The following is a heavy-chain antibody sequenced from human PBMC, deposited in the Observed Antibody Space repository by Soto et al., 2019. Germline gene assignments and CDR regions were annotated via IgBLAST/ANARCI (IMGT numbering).Heavy chain of an antibody. Sequence: GASVKVSCKASGYTFTSYDINWVRQATGQGLEWMGWMNPNSGNTGYAQKFQGRVTMTRNTSISTAYMELSSLRSEDTAVYYCARGIRFLEWLVWVDPWGQGTLVTVSS. V-gene: IGHV1-8*01. CDR3: ARGIRFLEWLVWVDP. D-gene: IGHD3-3*01. J-gene: IGHJ5*02. CDR1: GYTFTSYD. CDR2: MNPNSGNT.